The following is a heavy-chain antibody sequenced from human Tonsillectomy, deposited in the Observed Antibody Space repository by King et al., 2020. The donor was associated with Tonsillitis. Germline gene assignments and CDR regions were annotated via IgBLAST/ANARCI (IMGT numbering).Heavy chain of an antibody. D-gene: IGHD2-21*02. CDR1: GFTFSSYA. CDR2: ISGSGGST. CDR3: AQDRPKHIVVVTAMDY. V-gene: IGHV3-23*04. J-gene: IGHJ4*02. Sequence: VQLVESGGGLVQPGGSLRLSCAASGFTFSSYAMSWVRQAPGKGLEWVSAISGSGGSTYYADSGKGRFTNSRDNSKNTLYLQMTSLRAEDTAVYYCAQDRPKHIVVVTAMDYWGQGTLVTVSS.